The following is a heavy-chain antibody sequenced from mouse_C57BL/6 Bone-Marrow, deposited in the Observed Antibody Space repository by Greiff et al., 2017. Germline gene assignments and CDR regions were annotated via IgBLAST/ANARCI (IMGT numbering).Heavy chain of an antibody. CDR1: GYTFTSYG. V-gene: IGHV1-81*01. CDR3: ARRDYGSSYRY. J-gene: IGHJ2*01. CDR2: IYPRSGNT. D-gene: IGHD1-1*01. Sequence: QVQLQQSGAELARPGASVKLSCKASGYTFTSYGISWVTQRTGQGLEWIGEIYPRSGNTYYNAKFKGKATLTADKSSSTAYMELRSLTSEDSAVYFCARRDYGSSYRYWGQGTTLTVSS.